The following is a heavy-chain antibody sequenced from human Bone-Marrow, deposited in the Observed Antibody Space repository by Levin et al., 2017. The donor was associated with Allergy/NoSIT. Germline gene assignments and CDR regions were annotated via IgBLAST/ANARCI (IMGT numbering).Heavy chain of an antibody. CDR1: GYAHSFSTYG. V-gene: IGHV1-18*01. J-gene: IGHJ5*02. CDR2: VSGYNGDT. Sequence: AASVKVSCKASGYAHSFSTYGMSWVRQAPGQRLEWMGWVSGYNGDTKYAQKFQGRVTMTMDTSTSTAYMELRSLKSDDTAVYYCARDSSNWKGEHWVGPWGQGTLVTVSS. D-gene: IGHD2-2*01. CDR3: ARDSSNWKGEHWVGP.